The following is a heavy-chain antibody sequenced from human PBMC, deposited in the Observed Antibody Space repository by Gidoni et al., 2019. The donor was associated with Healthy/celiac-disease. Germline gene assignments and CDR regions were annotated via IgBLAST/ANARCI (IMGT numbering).Heavy chain of an antibody. CDR3: ARGDRDCSGGSCYGYGGNWFDS. CDR1: GYTFTGYY. V-gene: IGHV1-2*02. CDR2: INPNSGGT. D-gene: IGHD2-15*01. J-gene: IGHJ5*01. Sequence: QVQLVQSGAEVKKPGASVKVSCKASGYTFTGYYMHWVRQAPGQGLEWMGWINPNSGGTNYAQKFQGRVTMTRDTSISTAYMELSRLRSDDTAVYYCARGDRDCSGGSCYGYGGNWFDSWGQGTLVTVSS.